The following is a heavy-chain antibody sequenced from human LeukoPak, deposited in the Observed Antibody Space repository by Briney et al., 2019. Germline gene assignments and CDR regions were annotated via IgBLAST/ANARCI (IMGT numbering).Heavy chain of an antibody. V-gene: IGHV3-66*02. CDR3: ARGGSGSYTQIDY. D-gene: IGHD3-10*01. CDR1: GFTVSSNY. Sequence: TGGSLRLSCAASGFTVSSNYMSWVRQAPGKGLEWVSVIYSGGSTYYADSVKGRFTISRDNSKNTLYLQMNSLRAEDTAVYYCARGGSGSYTQIDYWGQGTLVTVSS. J-gene: IGHJ4*02. CDR2: IYSGGST.